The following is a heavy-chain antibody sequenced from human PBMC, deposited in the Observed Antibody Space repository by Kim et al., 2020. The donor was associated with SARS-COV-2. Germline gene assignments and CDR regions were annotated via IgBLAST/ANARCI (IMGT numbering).Heavy chain of an antibody. V-gene: IGHV4-61*02. J-gene: IGHJ6*02. Sequence: SETLSLTCTVSGGSISSGSYYWSWIRQPAGKGLEWIGRIYTSGSTNYNPSLKSRVTISVDTSKNQFSLKLSSVTATDTAVYYCARHRIPYSNSPGMDVWGQGTTVTVSS. CDR1: GGSISSGSYY. D-gene: IGHD4-4*01. CDR2: IYTSGST. CDR3: ARHRIPYSNSPGMDV.